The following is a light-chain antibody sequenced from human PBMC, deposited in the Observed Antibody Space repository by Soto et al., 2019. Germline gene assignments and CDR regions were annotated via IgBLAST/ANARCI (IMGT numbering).Light chain of an antibody. V-gene: IGLV2-14*01. CDR1: SSDVGGSIY. J-gene: IGLJ2*01. CDR3: SSYRSGSTLV. Sequence: QSALTQPASVSGSPGQSITISCTGTSSDVGGSIYVSWYQQHPGKAPKLMIYDVNNRPSGISNRFSGSKSGNTASLTISGLQAEDEADYYCSSYRSGSTLVFGGGTKLTVL. CDR2: DVN.